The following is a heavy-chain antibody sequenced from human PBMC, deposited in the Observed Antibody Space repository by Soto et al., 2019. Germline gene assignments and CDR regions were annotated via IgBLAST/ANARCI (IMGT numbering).Heavy chain of an antibody. Sequence: LRLSCAASGFTFSSYEMNWVRQAPGQGLEWVSYISDSGGTVYYADSVKGRFTVSRDNAQNSVYLQMNSLRAEDTAVYYCARDLLHYDFWSGYSAYFYYGMDVWGPGTKVTVSS. V-gene: IGHV3-48*03. CDR3: ARDLLHYDFWSGYSAYFYYGMDV. J-gene: IGHJ6*02. CDR1: GFTFSSYE. D-gene: IGHD3-3*01. CDR2: ISDSGGTV.